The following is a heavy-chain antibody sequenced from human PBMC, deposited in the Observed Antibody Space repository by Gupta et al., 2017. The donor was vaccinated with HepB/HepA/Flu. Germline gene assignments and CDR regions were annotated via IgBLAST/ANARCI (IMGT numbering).Heavy chain of an antibody. J-gene: IGHJ3*02. D-gene: IGHD4-17*01. Sequence: EVQLVESGGGLVQPGASLRLSCAVSGLTFSNYTINWVRQAPGKGLEWLSYISSSANSVFYTDSVKGRFIISRDNAKDSLNLQMSNLRDEDTAMYYCATNGTSMTTARFPAFDIWGQGTMVIVSS. V-gene: IGHV3-48*02. CDR2: ISSSANSV. CDR3: ATNGTSMTTARFPAFDI. CDR1: GLTFSNYT.